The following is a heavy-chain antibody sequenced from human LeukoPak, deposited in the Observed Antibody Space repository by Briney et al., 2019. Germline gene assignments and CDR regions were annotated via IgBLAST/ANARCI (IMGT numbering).Heavy chain of an antibody. Sequence: GASVKVSCKASGYTFTGYYMHWVRQAPGQGLEWMGWINPNSGGTNYAQKFQGRVTMTRDTSISIAYMELSRLRSDDMAVYYCARGVAGTPLTDYWGQGTLVTVSS. J-gene: IGHJ4*02. CDR2: INPNSGGT. D-gene: IGHD6-19*01. V-gene: IGHV1-2*02. CDR1: GYTFTGYY. CDR3: ARGVAGTPLTDY.